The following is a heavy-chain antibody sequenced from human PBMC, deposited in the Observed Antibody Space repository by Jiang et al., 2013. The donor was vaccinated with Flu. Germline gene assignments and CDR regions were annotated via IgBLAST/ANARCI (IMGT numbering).Heavy chain of an antibody. Sequence: GPGLVKPSETLSLTCTVSGGSISSSSYYWGWIRQPPGKGLEWIGSIYYSGSTYYNPSLKSRVTISVDTSKNQFSLKLSSVTAADTAVYYCARNALGYYDSSGEGPDDYWGQGTLVTVSS. CDR2: IYYSGST. D-gene: IGHD3-22*01. V-gene: IGHV4-39*01. CDR1: GGSISSSSYY. J-gene: IGHJ4*02. CDR3: ARNALGYYDSSGEGPDDY.